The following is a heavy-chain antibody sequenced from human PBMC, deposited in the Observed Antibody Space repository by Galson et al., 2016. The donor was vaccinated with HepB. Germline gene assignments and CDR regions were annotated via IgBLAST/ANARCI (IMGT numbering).Heavy chain of an antibody. J-gene: IGHJ6*02. V-gene: IGHV5-51*01. Sequence: SGAEVKKPGESLKISWKGFGYSFSSPWIDWVRQKPGKGLEWMGIIYPGDSDTRNSPAFQGQVTMSVDKSISTAYLQWSSLKASDTGIYYCARGNYGEIYGMDVWGQGTTVTVSS. CDR2: IYPGDSDT. CDR1: GYSFSSPW. CDR3: ARGNYGEIYGMDV. D-gene: IGHD4-17*01.